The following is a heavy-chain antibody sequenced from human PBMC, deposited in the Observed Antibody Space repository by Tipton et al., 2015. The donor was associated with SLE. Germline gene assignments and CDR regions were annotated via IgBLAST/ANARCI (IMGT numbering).Heavy chain of an antibody. J-gene: IGHJ4*02. CDR2: ISAYNGNT. CDR3: ARVRVDTAMGVFDF. D-gene: IGHD5-18*01. CDR1: GYTFTSYG. Sequence: QSGPEVKKSGASVKVSCKASGYTFTSYGISWVRQAPGQGLEWMGWISAYNGNTNYAQKLQGRVTMTSDTSTSTAYMELRSLRSDDTAIYYCARVRVDTAMGVFDFWGQGTPVTVSS. V-gene: IGHV1-18*01.